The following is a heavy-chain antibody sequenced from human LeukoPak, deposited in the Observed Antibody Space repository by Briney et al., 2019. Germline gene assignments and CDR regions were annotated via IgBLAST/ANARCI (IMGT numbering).Heavy chain of an antibody. CDR1: GFTFSSYG. CDR2: IRYDGSNK. CDR3: AEGGVIVVVPAHDSDFDY. Sequence: GGSLRLSCAASGFTFSSYGMHWVRQAPGKGLEWVAFIRYDGSNKYYAVSVKGRFTISRDNSKNTLYLQMNSLRAEDTAVYYCAEGGVIVVVPAHDSDFDYWGQGTLVTVSS. J-gene: IGHJ4*02. D-gene: IGHD2-2*01. V-gene: IGHV3-30*02.